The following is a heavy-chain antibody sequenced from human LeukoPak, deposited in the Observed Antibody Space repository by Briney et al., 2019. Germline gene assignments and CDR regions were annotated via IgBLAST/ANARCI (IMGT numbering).Heavy chain of an antibody. J-gene: IGHJ4*02. CDR1: GFTFSSYA. V-gene: IGHV3-23*01. Sequence: PGGSLRLSCAASGFTFSSYAMSWVRQAPGKGLEWVSAITSSGGGTYYADSVKGRFTISRDNSKSTLYLQMNSLRVDDTALYYCATRIEQQLVPGGQGTLVTVSS. CDR2: ITSSGGGT. CDR3: ATRIEQQLVP. D-gene: IGHD6-6*01.